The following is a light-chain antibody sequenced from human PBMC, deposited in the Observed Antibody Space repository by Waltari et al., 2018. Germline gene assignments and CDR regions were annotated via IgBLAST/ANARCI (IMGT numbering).Light chain of an antibody. CDR1: QLGDKY. J-gene: IGLJ1*01. CDR2: HDS. CDR3: QAWDSSTYV. Sequence: SYELTQPPSVSVSPGQTASITCSGDQLGDKYTSWYQQKPGQSTVLVIYHDSKRPSGIPERFSGSNSGNAATLTIRGTQAMDEADYYCQAWDSSTYVFGSGTTVTVL. V-gene: IGLV3-1*01.